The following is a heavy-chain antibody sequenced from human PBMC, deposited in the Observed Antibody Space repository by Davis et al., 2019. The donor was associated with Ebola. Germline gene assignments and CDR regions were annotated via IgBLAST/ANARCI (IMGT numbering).Heavy chain of an antibody. J-gene: IGHJ6*02. CDR2: IKQDESEK. CDR3: VGGDGRGSSYDMDV. V-gene: IGHV3-7*03. CDR1: GFIFTNYW. Sequence: GGSLRLSCAASGFIFTNYWMSWVRQAPGKGPEWVAIIKQDESEKYYVDSVKGRFTISRDNAKNSLFMQMNSLRAEETAVYYCVGGDGRGSSYDMDVWGQGTTVTVSS. D-gene: IGHD2-21*01.